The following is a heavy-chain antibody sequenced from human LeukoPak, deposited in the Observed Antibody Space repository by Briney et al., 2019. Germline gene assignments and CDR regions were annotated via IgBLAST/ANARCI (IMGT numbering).Heavy chain of an antibody. CDR3: ANIYCSGGTCTYFDD. Sequence: GGSLRLSCAASGSTFSSHTMNWVRQAPGKGLEWISYIGNTGSVIYYADSVKGRFTIPRDNAKNSLYLQMNSLRAEDTAVYYCANIYCSGGTCTYFDDWGQGTLVTVSS. J-gene: IGHJ4*02. V-gene: IGHV3-48*04. CDR1: GSTFSSHT. CDR2: IGNTGSVI. D-gene: IGHD2-15*01.